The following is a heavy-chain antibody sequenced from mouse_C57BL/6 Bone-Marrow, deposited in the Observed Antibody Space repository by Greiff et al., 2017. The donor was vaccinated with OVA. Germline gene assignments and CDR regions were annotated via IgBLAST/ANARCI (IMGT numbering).Heavy chain of an antibody. CDR1: GYSFTSYY. D-gene: IGHD3-3*01. CDR3: ARRDLAWFAY. CDR2: LYPGSGNT. J-gene: IGHJ3*01. V-gene: IGHV1-66*01. Sequence: VKLQESGPELVKPGASVKISCKASGYSFTSYYIHWVKQRPGQGLEWIGWLYPGSGNTKYNEKFKGKATLTADTSSSTAYMQLSSLTSEDSAVYYCARRDLAWFAYWGQGTLVTVSA.